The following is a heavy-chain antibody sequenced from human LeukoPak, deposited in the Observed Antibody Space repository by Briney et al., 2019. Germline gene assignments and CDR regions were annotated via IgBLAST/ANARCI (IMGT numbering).Heavy chain of an antibody. CDR1: GGSIRSYY. J-gene: IGHJ4*02. Sequence: PSETLSLTCSVSGGSIRSYYWGWIRQPPGKGLEWIGHVYHSGSTNYNPSLKSRVTISEDTSKNQFSLKLSSVTAADTAVYYYARVTGDYFDYWGQGTLVTVSS. CDR3: ARVTGDYFDY. CDR2: VYHSGST. D-gene: IGHD3-9*01. V-gene: IGHV4-59*01.